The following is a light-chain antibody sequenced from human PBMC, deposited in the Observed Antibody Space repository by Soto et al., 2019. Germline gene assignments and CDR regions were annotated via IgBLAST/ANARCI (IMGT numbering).Light chain of an antibody. Sequence: EIVMTKSPAVLSVSPGESATLSCRASQSVGTNLAWYQQKAGQAPRVLIYGASNRVTGVPARFSGSGSGTEFTLTIASLQSEDFAVYLCHQHNDWPTFGGGTKVEIK. CDR2: GAS. CDR3: HQHNDWPT. CDR1: QSVGTN. J-gene: IGKJ4*01. V-gene: IGKV3-15*01.